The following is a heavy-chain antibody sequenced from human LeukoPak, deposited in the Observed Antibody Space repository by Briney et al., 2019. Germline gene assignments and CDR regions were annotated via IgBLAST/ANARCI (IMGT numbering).Heavy chain of an antibody. CDR2: IYSGGST. Sequence: GGSLRLSCAASGFTVSSNYMSWVRQAPGKGLEWVSVIYSGGSTYYADSVKGRFTISRDNSKNTLYLQMNSLRAEDTAVYYCAKDQYSSSPPWNYWGQGTLVTVSS. CDR1: GFTVSSNY. CDR3: AKDQYSSSPPWNY. J-gene: IGHJ4*02. D-gene: IGHD6-6*01. V-gene: IGHV3-53*01.